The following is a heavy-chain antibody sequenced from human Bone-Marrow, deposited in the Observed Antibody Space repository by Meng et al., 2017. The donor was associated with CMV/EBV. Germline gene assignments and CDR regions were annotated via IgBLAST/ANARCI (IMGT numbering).Heavy chain of an antibody. J-gene: IGHJ4*02. D-gene: IGHD6-13*01. CDR2: INHSGST. Sequence: SETLSLTCAVYGGSFSGYYWSWIRQPPGKGLEWIGEINHSGSTNYNPSLKSRVTISVDTSKNQFSLKLSSVTAADTAVYYCARGRIPWYSSSWYGEFDYWGQGTLVTVSS. CDR3: ARGRIPWYSSSWYGEFDY. CDR1: GGSFSGYY. V-gene: IGHV4-34*01.